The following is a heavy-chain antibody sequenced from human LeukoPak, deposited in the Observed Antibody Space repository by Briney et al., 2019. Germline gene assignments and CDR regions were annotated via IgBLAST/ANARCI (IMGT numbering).Heavy chain of an antibody. J-gene: IGHJ2*01. V-gene: IGHV3-23*01. CDR3: ARIQYYYDGSGYYSHWYFDL. Sequence: GGSLRLSCAASGFTFSSYAMSWVRQAPGKGLEWVSAISGSGGSTYYADSVKGRFTISRDNSKNTLYLQMNSLRAEDTAVYYCARIQYYYDGSGYYSHWYFDLWGRGTLVTVSS. D-gene: IGHD3-22*01. CDR1: GFTFSSYA. CDR2: ISGSGGST.